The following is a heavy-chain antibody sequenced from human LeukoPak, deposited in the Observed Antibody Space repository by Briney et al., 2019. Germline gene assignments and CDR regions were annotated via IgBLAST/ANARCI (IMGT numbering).Heavy chain of an antibody. J-gene: IGHJ4*02. D-gene: IGHD3-22*01. Sequence: TSETLSLTCTVSGPSISDYCWSCIRQPPGKGLEWIGFGHYTGSSNYNPSLKSRVTTSVDTSKRQFSLKLISVTAADTAVYYCARHDNRGYYSLHYWGQGALVTVSS. V-gene: IGHV4-59*08. CDR1: GPSISDYC. CDR2: GHYTGSS. CDR3: ARHDNRGYYSLHY.